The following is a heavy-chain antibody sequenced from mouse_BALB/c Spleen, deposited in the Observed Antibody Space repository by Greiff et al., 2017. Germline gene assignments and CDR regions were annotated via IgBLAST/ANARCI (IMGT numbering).Heavy chain of an antibody. D-gene: IGHD3-3*01. CDR2: IDPENGNT. CDR3: ARLGAY. Sequence: EVQLQQPGAELVMPGASVKMSCKASGYTFTDYYMHWVKQRPEQGLEWIGWIDPENGNTIYDPKFQGKASITADTSSNTAYLQLSSLSSEDTAVYYCARLGAYWGQGTLVTVSA. CDR1: GYTFTDYY. V-gene: IGHV14-1*02. J-gene: IGHJ3*01.